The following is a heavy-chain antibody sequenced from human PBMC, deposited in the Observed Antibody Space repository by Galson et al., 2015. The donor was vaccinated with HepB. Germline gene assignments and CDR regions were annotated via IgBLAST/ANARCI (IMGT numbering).Heavy chain of an antibody. CDR3: ARYARLAHNFDY. CDR1: SDSISGFY. CDR2: IYSSGST. V-gene: IGHV4-59*01. D-gene: IGHD6-19*01. Sequence: SETLSLTCTVSSDSISGFYWSWIRQPPGKGLEWFGYIYSSGSTNYNPSLKSRVTMSTGTPKNQVSLRLSSVTAADTAVYYCARYARLAHNFDYWGQGILVTVSS. J-gene: IGHJ4*02.